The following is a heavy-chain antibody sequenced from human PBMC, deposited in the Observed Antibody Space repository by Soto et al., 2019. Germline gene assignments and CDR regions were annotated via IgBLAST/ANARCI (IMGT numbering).Heavy chain of an antibody. V-gene: IGHV4-59*12. J-gene: IGHJ3*02. Sequence: SETLSLTCSVSGGSISGSYWSWIRQSPGKGLEWLGYVYYTGSTNYSPSLRSRVSISVDTSKNQFSLRLTSVTAADTAVYYCARGGSSDWQVALDIWGQGTMVTVSS. CDR1: GGSISGSY. D-gene: IGHD6-19*01. CDR2: VYYTGST. CDR3: ARGGSSDWQVALDI.